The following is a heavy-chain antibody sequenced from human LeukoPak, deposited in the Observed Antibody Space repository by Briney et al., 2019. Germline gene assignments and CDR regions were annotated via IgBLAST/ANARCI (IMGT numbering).Heavy chain of an antibody. V-gene: IGHV4-59*01. CDR3: ARGANWGSPDY. D-gene: IGHD7-27*01. Sequence: SETLSLTCTVSGGSISSDYWSWIRQSPGKGLEWIGYVYYSGTTSYNPSLKSRVTISLDTSKNQFSLKLSSVTAADTAVYYCARGANWGSPDYWGQGTLVTVSS. CDR1: GGSISSDY. CDR2: VYYSGTT. J-gene: IGHJ4*02.